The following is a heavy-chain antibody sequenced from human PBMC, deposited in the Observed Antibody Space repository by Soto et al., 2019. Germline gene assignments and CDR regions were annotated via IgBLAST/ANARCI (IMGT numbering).Heavy chain of an antibody. CDR2: ISYDGNNK. D-gene: IGHD4-17*01. CDR1: GFTFSTYG. Sequence: QVQLVESGGGVVQPGSSLRLSCAASGFTFSTYGMHWVRQAPGKGMEWVAGISYDGNNKYYADSVKGRFPIARDNSKNTLFLQMDSLRAEDTAVYYCAKDPLPSTVTTPGYWGQGNRVTVSS. J-gene: IGHJ4*02. CDR3: AKDPLPSTVTTPGY. V-gene: IGHV3-30*18.